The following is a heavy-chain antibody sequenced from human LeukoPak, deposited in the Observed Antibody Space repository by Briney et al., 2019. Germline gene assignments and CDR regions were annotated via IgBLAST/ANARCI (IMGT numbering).Heavy chain of an antibody. D-gene: IGHD3-10*01. CDR1: GGSISSYY. CDR3: ARGENHVLLWFGEFYWFDP. J-gene: IGHJ5*02. CDR2: IYYSGST. V-gene: IGHV4-59*01. Sequence: SETLSLTCTVSGGSISSYYWSWIRQPPGKGLEWIGYIYYSGSTNYNPSLKSRVTISVDTSKNRFSLKLSSVTAADTAVYYCARGENHVLLWFGEFYWFDPWGQGTLVTVSS.